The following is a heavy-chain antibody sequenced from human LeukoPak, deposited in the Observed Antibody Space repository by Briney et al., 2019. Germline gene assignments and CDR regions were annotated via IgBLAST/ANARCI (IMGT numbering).Heavy chain of an antibody. D-gene: IGHD3-10*01. CDR1: GFTFSSYG. V-gene: IGHV3-30*03. Sequence: PGGSLRLSCATSGFTFSSYGMHWVRQAPGKGLEWEAVISYDGSNKYYADSVKGRFTISRDNSKNTLYLQMNSLRAEDTATYYCARGSGNYYNRLDYWGQGTLVTVSS. CDR3: ARGSGNYYNRLDY. J-gene: IGHJ4*02. CDR2: ISYDGSNK.